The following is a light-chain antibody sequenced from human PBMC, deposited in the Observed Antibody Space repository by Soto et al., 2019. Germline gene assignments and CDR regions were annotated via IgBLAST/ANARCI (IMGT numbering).Light chain of an antibody. V-gene: IGLV1-47*01. CDR1: RSNIGSAI. J-gene: IGLJ3*02. Sequence: QSVLTQPPSLSGTPGQTVTISCIGSRSNIGSAIVHWYQQIPGTAPKHLIYMNNQRPSGVPDRFSGSKSGTSASLVITGLRPEDEADYYCVGWDDNLSSRVFGGGTKVTVL. CDR2: MNN. CDR3: VGWDDNLSSRV.